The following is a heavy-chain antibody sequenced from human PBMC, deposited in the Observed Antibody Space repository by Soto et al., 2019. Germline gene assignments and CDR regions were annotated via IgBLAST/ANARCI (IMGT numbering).Heavy chain of an antibody. V-gene: IGHV4-30-2*01. J-gene: IGHJ4*02. CDR1: GGSIRSGGSS. CDR2: IYPSGGA. CDR3: TTVVLPGGWLS. D-gene: IGHD6-19*01. Sequence: SETLSLTCAVSGGSIRSGGSSWSWVRQPPGKGLEWIGYIYPSGGAYYNTPLKSRVTLSVDTSKNQFSLELRSVTAADTAVEDCTTVVLPGGWLSWGQGTLVTVSS.